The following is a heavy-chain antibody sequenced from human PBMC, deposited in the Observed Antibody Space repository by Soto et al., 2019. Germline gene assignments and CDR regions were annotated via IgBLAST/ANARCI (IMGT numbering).Heavy chain of an antibody. D-gene: IGHD3-10*01. V-gene: IGHV4-59*08. Sequence: QVQLQESGPGLVKPSETLSLTCTVSGGSISSYYWSWIRQPPGKGLEWIGYIYYTGSTKYNPSLKIRVTISVDTSKNHFSLKLNSMTAADTAVYYCARHNYGSGSTYFDYCGQGTLVTVSS. CDR1: GGSISSYY. CDR2: IYYTGST. J-gene: IGHJ4*02. CDR3: ARHNYGSGSTYFDY.